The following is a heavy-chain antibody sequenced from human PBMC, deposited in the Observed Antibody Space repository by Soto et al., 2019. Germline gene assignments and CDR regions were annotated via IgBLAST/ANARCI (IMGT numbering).Heavy chain of an antibody. V-gene: IGHV1-8*01. CDR3: ARGGELELFYYYYYSMDV. J-gene: IGHJ6*02. D-gene: IGHD1-7*01. CDR1: GYTFTSYD. Sequence: ASVKVSCKASGYTFTSYDINWVRQATGQGLEWMGWMNPNSGNTGYAQKFQGRVTMTRNTSISTAYMELSSLRSEDTAVYYCARGGELELFYYYYYSMDVWGQGTTVTVSS. CDR2: MNPNSGNT.